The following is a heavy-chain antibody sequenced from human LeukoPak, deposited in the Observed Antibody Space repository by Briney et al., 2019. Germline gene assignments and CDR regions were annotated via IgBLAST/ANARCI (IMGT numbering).Heavy chain of an antibody. CDR1: GGSFSGYY. CDR2: INHSGGT. D-gene: IGHD3-3*01. J-gene: IGHJ3*02. V-gene: IGHV4-34*01. Sequence: SETLSLTCAVYGGSFSGYYWSWIRQPPGKGLEWIGEINHSGGTNYNPSLKSRVTISVDTSKNQFSLKLSSVTAADTAVYYCARDLRDHYDFWSGTIGSGAFDIWGQGTMVTVSS. CDR3: ARDLRDHYDFWSGTIGSGAFDI.